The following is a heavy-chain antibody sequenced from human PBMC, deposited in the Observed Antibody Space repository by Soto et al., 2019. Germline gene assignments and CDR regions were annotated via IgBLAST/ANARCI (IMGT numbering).Heavy chain of an antibody. D-gene: IGHD6-19*01. Sequence: QVHLVQSGAEVKKPGSSVKVSCKASGGSFSNYIFAWVRQAPGQGLEWMGGTIPMFATAQYAQKLQGRVTITADESTITVYMDLTSLTSDDTAVYYCARGLFAQQWLVGFDTWGQGTLVTVSS. CDR2: TIPMFATA. V-gene: IGHV1-69*01. CDR1: GGSFSNYI. J-gene: IGHJ4*02. CDR3: ARGLFAQQWLVGFDT.